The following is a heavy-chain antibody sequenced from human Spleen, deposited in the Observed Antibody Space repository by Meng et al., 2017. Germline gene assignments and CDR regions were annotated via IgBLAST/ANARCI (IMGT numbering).Heavy chain of an antibody. J-gene: IGHJ4*02. CDR1: GGSFSSSNW. CDR3: AREWYISGRYYFDY. Sequence: QVQLQESGPGLVKPSGTLSLTCAVSGGSFSSSNWWSWVRQPPGKGLEWIGEIYHSGSTNSNPSLKSRVTISVDKSKNQFSLNLTSVTAADTAVYYCAREWYISGRYYFDYWGQGTLVTVSS. CDR2: IYHSGST. D-gene: IGHD6-19*01. V-gene: IGHV4-4*02.